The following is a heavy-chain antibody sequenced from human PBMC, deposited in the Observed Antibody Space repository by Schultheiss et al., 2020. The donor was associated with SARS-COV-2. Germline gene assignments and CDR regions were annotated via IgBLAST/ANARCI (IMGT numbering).Heavy chain of an antibody. CDR1: GGSISSYY. CDR2: IYYSGST. V-gene: IGHV4-59*01. Sequence: SETLSLTCTVSGGSISSYYWSWIRQHPGKGLEWIGYIYYSGSTNYNPSLKSRVTISVDTSKNQFSLKLSSVTAADTAVYYCARGGVTTDAFDIWGQGTMVTVSS. CDR3: ARGGVTTDAFDI. D-gene: IGHD4-17*01. J-gene: IGHJ3*02.